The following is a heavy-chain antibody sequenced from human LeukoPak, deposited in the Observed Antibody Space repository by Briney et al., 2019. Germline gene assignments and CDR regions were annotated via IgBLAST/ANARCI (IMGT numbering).Heavy chain of an antibody. Sequence: GGSLRLSCAASGFTFSSYSMNWVRQAPGKGLEWVAKIKQDGSEKYYVDSVKGRFTISRDNAKNSLYLQMNSLRAEDTAVYHCARGGWTFDNWGQGTLVTVSS. CDR2: IKQDGSEK. V-gene: IGHV3-7*01. J-gene: IGHJ4*02. CDR1: GFTFSSYS. CDR3: ARGGWTFDN. D-gene: IGHD3/OR15-3a*01.